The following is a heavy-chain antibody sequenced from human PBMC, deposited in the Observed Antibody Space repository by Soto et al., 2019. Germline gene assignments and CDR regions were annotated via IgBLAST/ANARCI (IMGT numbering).Heavy chain of an antibody. Sequence: GASVKVSCKASGYTFTSYGIHWVRQAPDKGLSGWDGSTLPMVTKYSPKFQGRVTITRDTSASTAYMELSSLSSEDTAVYYCVRRHVSATGIDWFDPWGQGTLVTVSS. J-gene: IGHJ5*02. D-gene: IGHD6-13*01. CDR3: VRRHVSATGIDWFDP. CDR1: GYTFTSYG. CDR2: STLPMVT. V-gene: IGHV1-3*01.